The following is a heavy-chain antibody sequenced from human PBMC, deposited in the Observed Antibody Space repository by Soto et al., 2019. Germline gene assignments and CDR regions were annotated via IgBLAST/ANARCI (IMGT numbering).Heavy chain of an antibody. CDR3: AKDLTRQLAYWLDP. V-gene: IGHV1-2*02. CDR1: GFSFTGYY. D-gene: IGHD6-6*01. Sequence: ASVKVSCKSSGFSFTGYYIHWLRQAPGQGLEWMGWINAHSGGTEYAQKFQGRVTLTRDTSIATAYLTLTSLTSDDTALYYCAKDLTRQLAYWLDPWGKGTQV. J-gene: IGHJ5*02. CDR2: INAHSGGT.